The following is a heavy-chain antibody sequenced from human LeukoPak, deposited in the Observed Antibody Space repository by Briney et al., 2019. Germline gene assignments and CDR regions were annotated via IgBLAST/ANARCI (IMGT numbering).Heavy chain of an antibody. CDR1: GFSFSNYW. V-gene: IGHV3-74*01. D-gene: IGHD3-10*01. Sequence: GGSLRLSCTASGFSFSNYWVHWVRQAPGKGLVWVSRINRDGSTTNYADSVKGRFTVSRDNARNTLNLQMNSLRAEDTAVYYCARDKKSGESSEIDYWGQGTLVTVSS. CDR3: ARDKKSGESSEIDY. J-gene: IGHJ4*02. CDR2: INRDGSTT.